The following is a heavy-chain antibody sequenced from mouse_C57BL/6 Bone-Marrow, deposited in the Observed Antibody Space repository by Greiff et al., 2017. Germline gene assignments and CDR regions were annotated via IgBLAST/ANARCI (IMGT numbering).Heavy chain of an antibody. V-gene: IGHV1-26*01. CDR1: GYTFTDYY. Sequence: VQLQQSGPELVKPGASVKISCKASGYTFTDYYMNWVKQSHGQSLEWIGDINPNNGGTSYNQKFKGKATLTVDKSSSSAYLELRSLTSDDSAVYYCAPGYSWFAYWGQGTLVTVSA. D-gene: IGHD2-3*01. CDR3: APGYSWFAY. J-gene: IGHJ3*01. CDR2: INPNNGGT.